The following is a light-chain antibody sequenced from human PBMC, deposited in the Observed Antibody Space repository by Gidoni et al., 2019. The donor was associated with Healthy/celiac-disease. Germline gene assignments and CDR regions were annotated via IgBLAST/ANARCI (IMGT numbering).Light chain of an antibody. CDR1: QSISSY. V-gene: IGKV1-39*01. CDR2: AAS. CDR3: QQSYSTLLLT. Sequence: DIQMTQSPSSLSASVGDRVTITCRASQSISSYLNWYQQKPGKAPKLLIYAASSLQSGVPSRFSGSGSWKDFTLTISSSEPEDFATYYCQQSYSTLLLTFGGGTKVEIK. J-gene: IGKJ4*01.